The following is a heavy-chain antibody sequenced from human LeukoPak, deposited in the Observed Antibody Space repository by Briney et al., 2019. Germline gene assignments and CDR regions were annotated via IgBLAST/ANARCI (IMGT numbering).Heavy chain of an antibody. CDR3: AKRLYHDSSIGY. V-gene: IGHV3-23*01. CDR2: IGVSGGIT. J-gene: IGHJ4*01. Sequence: GRSLRLSCAASGFTFRSYAMSWVRQSPGPGLEWVSAIGVSGGITYYADSVKARFTISRDNYKNPMYLQMNSLSAEDKAVYYCAKRLYHDSSIGYWGQGTLVTVSS. CDR1: GFTFRSYA. D-gene: IGHD3-22*01.